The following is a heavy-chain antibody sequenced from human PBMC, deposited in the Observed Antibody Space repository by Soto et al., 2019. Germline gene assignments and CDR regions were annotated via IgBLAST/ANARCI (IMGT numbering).Heavy chain of an antibody. J-gene: IGHJ4*02. V-gene: IGHV3-53*01. CDR3: ARAAEDTAMVNPHHSDY. D-gene: IGHD5-18*01. CDR2: IYSGGST. CDR1: GFTVSSNY. Sequence: GASLRLSCCASGFTVSSNYMRWVRQAPGKGLEWVSVIYSGGSTYYADSVKGRFTISRDNSKNTLYLQMNSLRAEDTAVYYCARAAEDTAMVNPHHSDYWGQGTLATVSS.